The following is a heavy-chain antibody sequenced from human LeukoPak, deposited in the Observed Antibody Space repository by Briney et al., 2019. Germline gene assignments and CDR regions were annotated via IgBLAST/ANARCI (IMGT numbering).Heavy chain of an antibody. CDR3: ARVPTTGEDWFDP. V-gene: IGHV4-39*07. CDR2: IYRSGTT. Sequence: SETLSLTCTVSGDSISSSPFFWGWVRQPPGRGLEWIGSIYRSGTTYYNPSLKSRVTISVDTSKNQFSLRLTSVTAADTAVFYCARVPTTGEDWFDPWGQGTLVTVSS. D-gene: IGHD1-1*01. J-gene: IGHJ5*02. CDR1: GDSISSSPFF.